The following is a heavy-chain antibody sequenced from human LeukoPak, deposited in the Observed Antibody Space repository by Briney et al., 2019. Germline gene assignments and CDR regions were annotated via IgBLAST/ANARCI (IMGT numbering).Heavy chain of an antibody. D-gene: IGHD4-17*01. CDR1: GFTFSSYG. J-gene: IGHJ2*01. CDR3: ARSRDYGDYNWYFDL. V-gene: IGHV3-33*08. CDR2: IWYDGSNK. Sequence: PGGSLRLSCAASGFTFSSYGMHWVRQAPGKGLEWVAVIWYDGSNKYYADSVKGRFTISRDNSKNTLYLQMNSLRAEDTAVYYCARSRDYGDYNWYFDLWGRGTLVTVSS.